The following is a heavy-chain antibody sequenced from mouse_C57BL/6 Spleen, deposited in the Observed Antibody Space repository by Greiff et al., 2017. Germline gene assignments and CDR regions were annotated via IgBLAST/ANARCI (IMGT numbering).Heavy chain of an antibody. CDR2: IYPRSGNT. Sequence: VKLQESGAELARPGASVKLSCKASGYTFTSYGISWVKQRTGQGLEWIGEIYPRSGNTYYNEKFKGKATLTADKSSSTAYMELRSLTSEDSAVYFCAGPLITTVVATGGYWGQGTTLTVSS. J-gene: IGHJ2*01. CDR3: AGPLITTVVATGGY. D-gene: IGHD1-1*01. CDR1: GYTFTSYG. V-gene: IGHV1-81*01.